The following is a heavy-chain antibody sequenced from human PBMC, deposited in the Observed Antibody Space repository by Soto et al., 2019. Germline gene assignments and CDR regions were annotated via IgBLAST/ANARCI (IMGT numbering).Heavy chain of an antibody. CDR3: ARHKKSVYYFDY. CDR2: IDPSDSYT. CDR1: GYSFTSYW. J-gene: IGHJ4*02. V-gene: IGHV5-10-1*01. Sequence: GESLKISCKGSGYSFTSYWISWVRQMHGKGLEWMGRIDPSDSYTNYSPSFQGHVTISADKSISTAYLQWSSLKASDTAMYYCARHKKSVYYFDYWGQGTLVTV. D-gene: IGHD3-3*01.